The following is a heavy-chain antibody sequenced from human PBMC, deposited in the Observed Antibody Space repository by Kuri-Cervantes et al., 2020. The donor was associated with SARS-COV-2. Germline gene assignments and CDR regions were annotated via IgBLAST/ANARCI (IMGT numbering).Heavy chain of an antibody. Sequence: GESLKISCAASGFTFSSYAMHWVRQAPGKGLEWVAVISYDGSNKYYADSVKGRFTISRDNSKNTLYLQMNSLRAEDTAVYYCASTCVSLLCRVGATDYWGQGTLVTVSS. CDR2: ISYDGSNK. CDR1: GFTFSSYA. V-gene: IGHV3-30-3*01. CDR3: ASTCVSLLCRVGATDY. J-gene: IGHJ4*02. D-gene: IGHD1-26*01.